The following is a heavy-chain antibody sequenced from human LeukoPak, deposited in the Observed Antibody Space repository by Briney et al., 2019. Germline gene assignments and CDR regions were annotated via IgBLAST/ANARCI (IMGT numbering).Heavy chain of an antibody. CDR3: ARSPRPSAWIQLNYFDY. D-gene: IGHD5-18*01. Sequence: SQTLSLTCAISGDSVSSNSAAWNWIRQSPSRGLGWLGRAYYRSKWYNDYAVSVKSRITINPDTSKNQFSLQLNSVTPEDTAVYYCARSPRPSAWIQLNYFDYWGQGTLVTVSS. V-gene: IGHV6-1*01. CDR1: GDSVSSNSAA. J-gene: IGHJ4*02. CDR2: AYYRSKWYN.